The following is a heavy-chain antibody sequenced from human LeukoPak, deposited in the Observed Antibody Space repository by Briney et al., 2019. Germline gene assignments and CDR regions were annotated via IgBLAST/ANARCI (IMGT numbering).Heavy chain of an antibody. V-gene: IGHV1-18*01. CDR2: ISAYNGNT. D-gene: IGHD6-19*01. Sequence: ASVKVSFKASGYTFTSHGISWVRQAPGQGLEWMGWISAYNGNTNYAQKLQGRVTMTTDTSTSTDYMELRSLRSDDTAVYYCARYSSGWYHFDSWGQGTLVTVSS. J-gene: IGHJ4*02. CDR1: GYTFTSHG. CDR3: ARYSSGWYHFDS.